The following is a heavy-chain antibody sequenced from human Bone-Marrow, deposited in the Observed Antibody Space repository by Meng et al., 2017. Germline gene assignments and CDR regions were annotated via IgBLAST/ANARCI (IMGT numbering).Heavy chain of an antibody. CDR3: AKGGTSREINY. V-gene: IGHV3-23*04. Sequence: EVQLVESGGGLVQPGGSLRLSCAASGFSFRNYAMHWVRQAPGKGLEWVSAISGSDPRTDYAPSVKGRFTISRDNSMNTLYLQMNSLRVEDTAVYYCAKGGTSREINYWGQGTLVTVSS. CDR2: ISGSDPRT. J-gene: IGHJ4*02. D-gene: IGHD1-1*01. CDR1: GFSFRNYA.